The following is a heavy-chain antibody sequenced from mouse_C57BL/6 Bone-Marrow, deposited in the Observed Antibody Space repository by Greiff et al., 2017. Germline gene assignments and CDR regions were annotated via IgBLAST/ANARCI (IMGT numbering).Heavy chain of an antibody. D-gene: IGHD1-1*01. V-gene: IGHV14-4*01. Sequence: EVQLQQSGAELVRPGASVKLSCTASGFNIKDDYMHWVKQRPEQGLEWIGWIDPENGDTEYASKFQGKATITADTSSNTAYLQLSSLTSEDTAVSYCTTPATYYFDYGGQGTTLTVSS. CDR1: GFNIKDDY. CDR3: TTPATYYFDY. J-gene: IGHJ2*01. CDR2: IDPENGDT.